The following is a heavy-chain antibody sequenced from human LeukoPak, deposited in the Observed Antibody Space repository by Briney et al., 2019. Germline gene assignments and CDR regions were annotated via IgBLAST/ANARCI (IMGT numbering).Heavy chain of an antibody. CDR1: GGTFSSYA. CDR3: ARGRYYGSGSYIY. CDR2: IIPIFGTA. D-gene: IGHD3-10*01. J-gene: IGHJ4*02. Sequence: SVKVSCKASGGTFSSYAISWVRQAPGQGLEWMGRIIPIFGTANYAQKFQGRVTITSDESTSTAYMELSSLRSEDTAVYYCARGRYYGSGSYIYWGQGTLVTVSS. V-gene: IGHV1-69*13.